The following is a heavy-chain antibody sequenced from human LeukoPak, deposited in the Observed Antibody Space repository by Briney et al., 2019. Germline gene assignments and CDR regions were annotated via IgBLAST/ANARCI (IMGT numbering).Heavy chain of an antibody. J-gene: IGHJ5*02. CDR2: ILPIFGTA. Sequence: SVKVSCKASGGTFSSYAISWVRQAPGQGLEWMGGILPIFGTANYAQKFQGRVTITADKSTSTAYMELSSLRSEDTAVYYCAREVDIVATIPGGWFDPWGQGTLVTVSS. CDR1: GGTFSSYA. CDR3: AREVDIVATIPGGWFDP. D-gene: IGHD5-12*01. V-gene: IGHV1-69*06.